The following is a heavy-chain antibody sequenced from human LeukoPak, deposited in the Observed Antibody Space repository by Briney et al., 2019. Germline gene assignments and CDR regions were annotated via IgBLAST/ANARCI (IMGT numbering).Heavy chain of an antibody. D-gene: IGHD3-16*01. J-gene: IGHJ4*02. CDR2: ISSNGGST. CDR1: GFTFSSYW. CDR3: ARGSRPTAWGRYYFDY. Sequence: PGGSLRLSCAASGFTFSSYWMSWVRQAPGKGLEYVSAISSNGGSTYYANSVKGRFTISRDNSKNTLYLQMGSLRAEDMAVYYCARGSRPTAWGRYYFDYWGQGTLVTVSS. V-gene: IGHV3-64*01.